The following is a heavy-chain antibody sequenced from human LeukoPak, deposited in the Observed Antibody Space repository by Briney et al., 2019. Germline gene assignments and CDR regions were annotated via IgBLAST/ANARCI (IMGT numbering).Heavy chain of an antibody. CDR3: ARALRFLEWFPSYDWFDP. Sequence: SETLSLTCTVSGGSISSSSYYWGWIRQPPVKGLEWIGSIYYSGSTYYNPSLKSRVTISVDTSKNQFSLKLSSVTAADTAVYYCARALRFLEWFPSYDWFDPWGQGTLVTVSS. CDR2: IYYSGST. D-gene: IGHD3-3*01. V-gene: IGHV4-39*07. CDR1: GGSISSSSYY. J-gene: IGHJ5*02.